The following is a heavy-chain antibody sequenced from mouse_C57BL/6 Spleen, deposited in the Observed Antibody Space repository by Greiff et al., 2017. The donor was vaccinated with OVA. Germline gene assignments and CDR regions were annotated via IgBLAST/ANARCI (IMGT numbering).Heavy chain of an antibody. CDR1: GYTFTDYE. D-gene: IGHD1-1*01. CDR2: IDPETGGT. J-gene: IGHJ2*01. V-gene: IGHV1-15*01. CDR3: TLSTTVVFDY. Sequence: VQLQQSGAELVRPGASVTLSCKASGYTFTDYEMHWVKQTPVHGLEWIGAIDPETGGTAYNQKFKGKAILTADKSSSTAYMELRSLTSEDSAVYYCTLSTTVVFDYWGQGTTLTVSS.